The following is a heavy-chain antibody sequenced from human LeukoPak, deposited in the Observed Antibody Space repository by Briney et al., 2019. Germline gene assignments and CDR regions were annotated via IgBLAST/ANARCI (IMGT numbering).Heavy chain of an antibody. D-gene: IGHD4-17*01. V-gene: IGHV3-11*04. Sequence: GGSLRLSCAASGFTFSDYYMSWVRQAPGKGLEWVSYISSSGSTIYYADSVKGRFTISRDNSKKSLYLQMHRLRAEDTAVYSCARDGDATFDYWGQGTLVTVSS. CDR3: ARDGDATFDY. J-gene: IGHJ4*02. CDR1: GFTFSDYY. CDR2: ISSSGSTI.